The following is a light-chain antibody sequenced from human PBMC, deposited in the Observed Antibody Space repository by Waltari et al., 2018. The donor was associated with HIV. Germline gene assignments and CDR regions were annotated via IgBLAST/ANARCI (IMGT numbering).Light chain of an antibody. CDR3: MQSTHWPGT. Sequence: VLTQSRATLSLCPGDRAVISGRPSQSLINTDGKTYLNWFQQRPGHSPRRLMYKVSNRDSGVPDRFSGSGSVTEFTLQISRVEAEDVGLYYCMQSTHWPGTFGQGTKVEIQ. V-gene: IGKV2-30*01. J-gene: IGKJ1*01. CDR2: KVS. CDR1: QSLINTDGKTY.